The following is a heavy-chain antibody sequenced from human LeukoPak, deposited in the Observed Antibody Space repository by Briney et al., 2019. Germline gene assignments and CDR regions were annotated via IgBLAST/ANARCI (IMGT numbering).Heavy chain of an antibody. Sequence: DPSETLSLTCTVSGYSISSGYYWGWIRQPPGKGLEWIGSIYHSGSTYYNPSLKSRVTISVDTSKNQFSLKLSSVTAADTAVYYCARGGHRYSSSWPPDYWGQGTLVTVSS. CDR3: ARGGHRYSSSWPPDY. D-gene: IGHD6-13*01. V-gene: IGHV4-38-2*02. J-gene: IGHJ4*02. CDR1: GYSISSGYY. CDR2: IYHSGST.